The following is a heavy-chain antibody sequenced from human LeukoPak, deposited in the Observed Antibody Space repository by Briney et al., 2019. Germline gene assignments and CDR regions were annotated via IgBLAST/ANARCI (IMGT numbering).Heavy chain of an antibody. CDR2: INPNSGGT. D-gene: IGHD1-14*01. CDR1: GYTFTVFY. V-gene: IGHV1-2*02. CDR3: ARSKVYPNDY. Sequence: GSLVKVSCKASGYTFTVFYMHWVRQAPGQGLEWMGWINPNSGGTNYAQKFQGRVTMTRDTSISTVYMELSRLRSDDTAVYYCARSKVYPNDYWGQGTLVTVSS. J-gene: IGHJ4*02.